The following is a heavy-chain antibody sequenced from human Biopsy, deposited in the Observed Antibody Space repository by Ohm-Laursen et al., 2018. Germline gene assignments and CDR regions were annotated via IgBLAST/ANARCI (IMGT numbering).Heavy chain of an antibody. D-gene: IGHD2/OR15-2a*01. CDR2: IYYSGST. CDR3: ARATNSTGWPYYYFYGMDV. Sequence: SETLSLTCPVSGGSISSDYWSWIRQTPGKGLEWIGYIYYSGSTNYNPSLKSRVTISVDTSKNQFPLRLNSVTAADTAVYYCARATNSTGWPYYYFYGMDVWGQGTTVTVSS. CDR1: GGSISSDY. V-gene: IGHV4-59*01. J-gene: IGHJ6*02.